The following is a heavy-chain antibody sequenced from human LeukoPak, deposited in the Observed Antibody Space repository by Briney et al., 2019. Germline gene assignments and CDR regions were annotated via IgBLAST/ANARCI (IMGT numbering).Heavy chain of an antibody. Sequence: PSETLSLTCAVYGGSFSGYYWSRIRQPPGKGLEWIGEINHSGSTNYNPSLKSRVTISVDTSKNQFSLKLSSVTAADTAVYYCARGRGCSGGSCYIDYWGQGTLVTVSS. CDR2: INHSGST. CDR1: GGSFSGYY. CDR3: ARGRGCSGGSCYIDY. V-gene: IGHV4-34*01. D-gene: IGHD2-15*01. J-gene: IGHJ4*02.